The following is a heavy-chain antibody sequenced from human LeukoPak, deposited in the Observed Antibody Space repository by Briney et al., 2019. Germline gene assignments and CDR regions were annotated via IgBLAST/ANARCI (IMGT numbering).Heavy chain of an antibody. CDR1: AFTFSSYG. Sequence: PGGSLRLSCAASAFTFSSYGMHWVRQAPGKGLEWVAVISYDGSNKYYAGSVKGRFTISRDNSKNTLYLQMNSLRAEDTAVYYCAKDRRDGYNVIDYWGQGTLVTVSS. CDR3: AKDRRDGYNVIDY. CDR2: ISYDGSNK. V-gene: IGHV3-30*18. J-gene: IGHJ4*02. D-gene: IGHD5-24*01.